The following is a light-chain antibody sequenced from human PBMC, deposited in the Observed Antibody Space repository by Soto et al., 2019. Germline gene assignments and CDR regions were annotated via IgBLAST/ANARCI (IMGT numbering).Light chain of an antibody. V-gene: IGKV3-15*01. CDR1: QSVGSN. J-gene: IGKJ5*01. CDR3: QQYNNWPFT. CDR2: GAS. Sequence: EIVMTQSPATLSVSPGERVTLSCRASQSVGSNLAWYQQKPGQAPRLLVYGASSRATGIPARFSGSGSGTEFTLTISSLQSEDFAVYYCQQYNNWPFTFGQGTRLEIK.